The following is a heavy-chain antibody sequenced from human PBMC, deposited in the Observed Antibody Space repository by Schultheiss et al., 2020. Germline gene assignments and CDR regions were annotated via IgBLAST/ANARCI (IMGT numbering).Heavy chain of an antibody. V-gene: IGHV1-69*13. CDR2: IIPIFGTA. CDR3: AREDPYSSMGFDP. D-gene: IGHD6-13*01. J-gene: IGHJ5*02. CDR1: GGTFSSYA. Sequence: SVKVSCKASGGTFSSYAISWVRQAPGQGLEWMGGIIPIFGTANYAQKFQGRVTITADESTSTAYMELSRLRSDDTAVYYCAREDPYSSMGFDPWGQGTLVTVSS.